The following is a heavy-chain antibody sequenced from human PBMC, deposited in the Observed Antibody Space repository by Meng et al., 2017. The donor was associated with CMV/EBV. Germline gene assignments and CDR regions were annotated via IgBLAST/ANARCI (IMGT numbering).Heavy chain of an antibody. CDR1: GFTFRTYY. CDR3: ARGGSFRNRYYFDY. Sequence: SGFTFRTYYMSWIRQVPGKGLEWVSYISSSSSYTNYADSVKGRFTISRDNAKNSLYLQMNSLRAEDTAVYYCARGGSFRNRYYFDYWGQGTLVTVSS. CDR2: ISSSSSYT. V-gene: IGHV3-11*06. J-gene: IGHJ4*02. D-gene: IGHD3-16*02.